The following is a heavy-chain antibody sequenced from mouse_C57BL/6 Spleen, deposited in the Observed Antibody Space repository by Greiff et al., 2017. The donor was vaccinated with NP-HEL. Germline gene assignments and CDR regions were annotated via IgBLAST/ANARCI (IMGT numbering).Heavy chain of an antibody. CDR3: ARNDGYYDSFAY. J-gene: IGHJ3*01. V-gene: IGHV5-17*01. Sequence: EVKLMESGGGLVKPGGSLKLSCAASGFTFSDYGMHWVRQAPEKGLEWVAYISSGSSTIYYADTVKGRFTISRDNAKNTLFLQMTSLRSEDTAMYYCARNDGYYDSFAYWGQGTLVTVSA. CDR1: GFTFSDYG. CDR2: ISSGSSTI. D-gene: IGHD2-3*01.